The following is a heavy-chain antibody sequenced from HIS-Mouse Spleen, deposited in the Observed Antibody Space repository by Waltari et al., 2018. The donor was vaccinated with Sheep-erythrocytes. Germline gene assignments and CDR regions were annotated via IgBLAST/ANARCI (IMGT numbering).Heavy chain of an antibody. CDR2: ISSSSSYI. J-gene: IGHJ4*02. Sequence: EVQLVESGGGLVKPGGSLRLSCAASGFTFSSYSMNLVRQAPGKGLEGVSSISSSSSYIYYADSVKGRFTISRDNAKNSLYLQMNSLRAEDTAVYYCARGRGCSGGSCYSDYWGQGTLVTVSS. V-gene: IGHV3-21*01. CDR3: ARGRGCSGGSCYSDY. D-gene: IGHD2-15*01. CDR1: GFTFSSYS.